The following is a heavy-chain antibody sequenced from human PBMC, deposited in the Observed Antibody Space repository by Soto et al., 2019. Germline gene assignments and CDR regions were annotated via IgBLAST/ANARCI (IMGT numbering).Heavy chain of an antibody. J-gene: IGHJ4*02. Sequence: SETLSLTCTVSGGSVSSGDYYWSWIRQPPGKGLEWIGNIYYSGSTNYNPSLKSRATISVDTSKNQFSLKVSSATAADTAVYFCARARYYDWCFDLWGLGTPVTVSS. D-gene: IGHD3-9*01. CDR2: IYYSGST. V-gene: IGHV4-61*08. CDR1: GGSVSSGDYY. CDR3: ARARYYDWCFDL.